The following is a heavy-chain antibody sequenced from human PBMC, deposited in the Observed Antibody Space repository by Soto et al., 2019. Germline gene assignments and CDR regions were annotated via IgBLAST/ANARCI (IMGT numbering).Heavy chain of an antibody. CDR2: ISAYNGNT. Sequence: ASVEVPCQASCYTSTSYGISWVRQAPGQGLDGMGWISAYNGNTNYAQRPQGRVTMTTDTSTSTAYRELRSLRSDDTAVYYCARGSSSRPINWFDPWGQGTLVTVYS. CDR1: CYTSTSYG. J-gene: IGHJ5*02. CDR3: ARGSSSRPINWFDP. V-gene: IGHV1-18*01.